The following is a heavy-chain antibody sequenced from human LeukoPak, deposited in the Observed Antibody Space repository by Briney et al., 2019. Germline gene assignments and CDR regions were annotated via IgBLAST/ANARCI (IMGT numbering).Heavy chain of an antibody. CDR1: GNSFNNYW. V-gene: IGHV5-51*01. Sequence: GESLKISCEGSGNSFNNYWIGWVRQMPGKGLEWMGIIYPSDSDTRYSPSFQGQVTISVDKSITTAYLQWSSLEASDTAMYYCARLGRPYYDFWSGSLATYYYYGMDIWGQGTTVTVSS. CDR3: ARLGRPYYDFWSGSLATYYYYGMDI. J-gene: IGHJ6*02. CDR2: IYPSDSDT. D-gene: IGHD3-3*01.